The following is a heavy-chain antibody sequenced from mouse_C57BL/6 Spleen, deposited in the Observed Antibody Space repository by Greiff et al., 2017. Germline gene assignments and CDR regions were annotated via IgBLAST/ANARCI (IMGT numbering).Heavy chain of an antibody. J-gene: IGHJ2*01. CDR1: GFTFSDYY. CDR2: INYDGSST. CDR3: ARVPYGSSAYFDY. V-gene: IGHV5-16*01. D-gene: IGHD1-1*01. Sequence: EVKLVESEGGLVQPGSSMKLSCTASGFTFSDYYMAWVRQVPEKGLEWVANINYDGSSTYYLDSLKSRFIISRDNAKNILYLQMSSLKSEDTATXYCARVPYGSSAYFDYWGQGTTLTVSS.